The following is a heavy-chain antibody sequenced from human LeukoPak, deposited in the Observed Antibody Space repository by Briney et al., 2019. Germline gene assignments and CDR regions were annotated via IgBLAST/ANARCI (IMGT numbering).Heavy chain of an antibody. V-gene: IGHV3-30*02. D-gene: IGHD3-22*01. J-gene: IGHJ4*02. Sequence: PGGSLRLSCAASGFTFSNYGMHWVRQAPGKGLEWVAFIRYDGSNKYYADSVKGRFTISRDNSKNTLYLQMNSLRAEDTAVYYCAKDKYYYDSSGYYFDYWGQGTLVTVSS. CDR1: GFTFSNYG. CDR3: AKDKYYYDSSGYYFDY. CDR2: IRYDGSNK.